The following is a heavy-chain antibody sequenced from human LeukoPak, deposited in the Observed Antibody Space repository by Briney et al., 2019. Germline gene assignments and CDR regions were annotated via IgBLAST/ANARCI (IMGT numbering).Heavy chain of an antibody. Sequence: PSETLSLTCSVSGDSISSGSYYWSWIRQPAGKGLEWIGRIYTRGSTNYNPSLKSRVTISVDTSKNQFSLKLSSVTAADTAMYYCARSQDFLEWPHYMDVWGKGTTVTVSS. V-gene: IGHV4-61*02. J-gene: IGHJ6*03. D-gene: IGHD3-3*01. CDR2: IYTRGST. CDR3: ARSQDFLEWPHYMDV. CDR1: GDSISSGSYY.